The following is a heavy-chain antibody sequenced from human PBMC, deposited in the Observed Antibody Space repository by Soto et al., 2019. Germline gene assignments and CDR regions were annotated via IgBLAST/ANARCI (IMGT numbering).Heavy chain of an antibody. CDR1: GFTFSSYA. CDR2: ISGSGGST. V-gene: IGHV3-23*01. Sequence: EVQLLESGGGLVQHGGSLRLSCAASGFTFSSYAMSWVRQAPGKGLEWVSAISGSGGSTYYADSVKGRFTISRDNSKNTLYLQMNSLRAEDTAVYYCAKDGRIVGASRHWGQGTLVTVSS. J-gene: IGHJ4*02. D-gene: IGHD1-26*01. CDR3: AKDGRIVGASRH.